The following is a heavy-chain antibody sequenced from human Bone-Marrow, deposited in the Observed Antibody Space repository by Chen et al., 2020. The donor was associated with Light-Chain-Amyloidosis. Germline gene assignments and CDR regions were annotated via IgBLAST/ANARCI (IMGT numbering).Heavy chain of an antibody. CDR1: GDSLSSSGYY. Sequence: QVQLQESGPGLVKPSQTLYRNCAVSGDSLSSSGYYWSWIRHHPGMGLEWIGNIYYDGTTSYSPSLTVRVSITSDMSKNQFSLWLCSVAAAATAVYYCAISLRGWFDPWGQGTLVTVSS. J-gene: IGHJ5*02. D-gene: IGHD3-10*01. V-gene: IGHV4-31*11. CDR2: IYYDGTT. CDR3: AISLRGWFDP.